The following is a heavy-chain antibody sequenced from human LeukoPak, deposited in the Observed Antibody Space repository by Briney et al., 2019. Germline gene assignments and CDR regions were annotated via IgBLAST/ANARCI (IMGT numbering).Heavy chain of an antibody. D-gene: IGHD1-1*01. J-gene: IGHJ5*02. CDR1: GFTFSSYY. CDR3: ARDSLQTVYNWNDEGRKNWFDP. CDR2: INPSDSSK. Sequence: LWASLTLSCTASGFTFSSYYIHWVRQAPGQGLEWMGIINPSDSSKKYAKKFKGRVTMTGDTSTSAVYMDLSSLTSEDTAVYYCARDSLQTVYNWNDEGRKNWFDPWGQGTLVTVSS. V-gene: IGHV1-46*01.